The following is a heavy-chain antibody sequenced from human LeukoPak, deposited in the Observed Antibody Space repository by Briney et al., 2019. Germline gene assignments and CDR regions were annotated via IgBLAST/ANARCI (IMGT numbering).Heavy chain of an antibody. V-gene: IGHV1-69*05. CDR3: ASLIDYDFWSGPQAPYYYYMDV. J-gene: IGHJ6*03. CDR1: GGTFTSYA. D-gene: IGHD3-3*01. Sequence: ASVKVSCKASGGTFTSYAISWVRQAPGQGLEWMGGIIPIFGTANYAQKFQGRVTITTDESTRTAYMELCSLRSEDTAVYYCASLIDYDFWSGPQAPYYYYMDVWGKGTTVTVSS. CDR2: IIPIFGTA.